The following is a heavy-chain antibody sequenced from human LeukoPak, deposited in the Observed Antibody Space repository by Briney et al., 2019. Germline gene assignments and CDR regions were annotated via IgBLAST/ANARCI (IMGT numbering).Heavy chain of an antibody. CDR3: ASWVVGAKTHGFEI. Sequence: GGSLRLSCAASGFPFSTYSMNWVRQAPGKGLEWVSYITSSSSSIYYTDSVKGRFTISRDDAKNSPYLQMNSLRDEDTAVYYCASWVVGAKTHGFEIWGRGTMVTVSS. CDR2: ITSSSSSI. D-gene: IGHD1-26*01. J-gene: IGHJ3*02. V-gene: IGHV3-48*02. CDR1: GFPFSTYS.